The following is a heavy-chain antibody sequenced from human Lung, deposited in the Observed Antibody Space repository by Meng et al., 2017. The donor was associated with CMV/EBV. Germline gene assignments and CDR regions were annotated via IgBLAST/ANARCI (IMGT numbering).Heavy chain of an antibody. V-gene: IGHV1-2*02. CDR2: INPNSGGT. CDR1: GYTFTGYY. D-gene: IGHD3-22*01. CDR3: ARRYSSGYSNWFDP. Sequence: SGYTFTGYYKHWVRRAPGQGREWMGWINPNSGGTNDAQKFQGRVTMTRDTAISTAYMELSRLGSDDTAVYYCARRYSSGYSNWFDPWGQGTLVTVSS. J-gene: IGHJ5*02.